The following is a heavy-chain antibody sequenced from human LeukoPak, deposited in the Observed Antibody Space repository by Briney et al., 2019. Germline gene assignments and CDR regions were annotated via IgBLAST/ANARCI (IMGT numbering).Heavy chain of an antibody. J-gene: IGHJ4*02. CDR2: IYYSGST. CDR1: GGSISSYY. CDR3: ARARAGDYDILTGYSLYYFDY. V-gene: IGHV4-59*12. D-gene: IGHD3-9*01. Sequence: PSETLSLACTVSGGSISSYYWSWIRQPPGKGLEWIGYIYYSGSTNYNPSLKSRVTISVDTSKNQFSLKLSSVTAADTAVYYCARARAGDYDILTGYSLYYFDYWGQGTLVTVSS.